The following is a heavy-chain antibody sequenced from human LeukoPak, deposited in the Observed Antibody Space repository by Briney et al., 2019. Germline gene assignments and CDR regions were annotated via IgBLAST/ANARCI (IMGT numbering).Heavy chain of an antibody. CDR3: AREGGGNAFDY. J-gene: IGHJ4*02. CDR1: GGSISSYY. D-gene: IGHD4-23*01. CDR2: IYYSGST. Sequence: PSETLSLTCTVPGGSISSYYWSWIRQPPGKGLEWIGYIYYSGSTNYNPSLKSRVTISVDTSKNQFSLKLSSVTAADTAVYHCAREGGGNAFDYWGQGTLVTVSS. V-gene: IGHV4-59*01.